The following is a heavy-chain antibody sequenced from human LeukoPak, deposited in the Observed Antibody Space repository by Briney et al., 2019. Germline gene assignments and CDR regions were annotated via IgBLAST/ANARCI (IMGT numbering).Heavy chain of an antibody. CDR3: ARDSGTTGEVKFDP. V-gene: IGHV4-4*07. CDR1: GFTFDDYG. Sequence: GSLRLSCAASGFTFDDYGMSWIRQPAGKGLEWIGRISGSGITTYNPSLKSRLSISIDTSKNQFSLKLMSVTAADTAVYYCARDSGTTGEVKFDPWGQGTLVTVSS. J-gene: IGHJ5*02. CDR2: ISGSGIT. D-gene: IGHD3-10*01.